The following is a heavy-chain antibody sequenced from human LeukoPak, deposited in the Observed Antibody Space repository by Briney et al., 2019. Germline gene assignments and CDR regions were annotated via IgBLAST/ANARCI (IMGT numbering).Heavy chain of an antibody. V-gene: IGHV5-51*01. J-gene: IGHJ4*02. CDR1: GYSFTNFW. CDR2: IYPGDSDT. Sequence: PGESLQISCKGSGYSFTNFWIGWVRQKPGKGLEWMGNIYPGDSDTRYSPSFQGQVTISADKSISTAYLQWSSLKASDTAMYYCARREGSTWTHFDYWGQGTLVTVSS. D-gene: IGHD3/OR15-3a*01. CDR3: ARREGSTWTHFDY.